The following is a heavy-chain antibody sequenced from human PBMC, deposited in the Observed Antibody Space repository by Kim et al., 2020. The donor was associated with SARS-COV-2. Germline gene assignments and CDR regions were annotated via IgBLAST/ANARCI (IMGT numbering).Heavy chain of an antibody. CDR2: ISGDGGST. CDR3: AKVGGGSGWSVADY. V-gene: IGHV3-43*02. CDR1: GFTFDDYA. D-gene: IGHD6-19*01. Sequence: GGSLRLSCAASGFTFDDYAMHWVRQAPGKGLEWVSLISGDGGSTYYADSVKGRFTISRDNSKNSLYLQMNSLRTEDTALYYCAKVGGGSGWSVADYWGQGTLVTVSS. J-gene: IGHJ4*02.